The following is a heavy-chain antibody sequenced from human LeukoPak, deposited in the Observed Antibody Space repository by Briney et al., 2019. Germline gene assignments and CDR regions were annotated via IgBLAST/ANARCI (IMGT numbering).Heavy chain of an antibody. CDR1: GGTFSSYA. D-gene: IGHD3-10*01. V-gene: IGHV1-69*13. Sequence: HVASVTVSCKASGGTFSSYAISWVRQAPGQGLEWMGGIIPIFGTANYAQKFQGRVTITADESTSTAYMELKSLRSEDTAVYYCARASLWFGEGAYYGMDVWGQGTTVTVSS. CDR2: IIPIFGTA. J-gene: IGHJ6*02. CDR3: ARASLWFGEGAYYGMDV.